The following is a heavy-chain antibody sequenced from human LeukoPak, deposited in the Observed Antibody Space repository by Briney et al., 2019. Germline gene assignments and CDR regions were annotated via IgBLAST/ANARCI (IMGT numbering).Heavy chain of an antibody. CDR2: ISRDGKRE. D-gene: IGHD5-24*01. Sequence: GGSLRLSCAASGFIFNNYDIQWVRQAPGKGLEWLATISRDGKREFYTDSVKGRFTISRDNSRNTLYLQMNSLRPEDTAVYYCAKDPGGWLQISYYFDYWGQGTLVTASS. CDR1: GFIFNNYD. V-gene: IGHV3-30*04. CDR3: AKDPGGWLQISYYFDY. J-gene: IGHJ4*02.